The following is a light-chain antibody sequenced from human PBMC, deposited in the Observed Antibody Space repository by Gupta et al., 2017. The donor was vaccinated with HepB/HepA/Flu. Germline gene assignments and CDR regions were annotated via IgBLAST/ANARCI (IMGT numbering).Light chain of an antibody. CDR1: QSVSSY. Sequence: EIVLTQSPATLSLSPGERATLSCRASQSVSSYLAWYQQKPGQAPRLLIYDASNRATGIPARFSGSGSGTDFTLTISSLEPGDFAVYYCQQRSNWPPFTFGPGTKVDIK. CDR2: DAS. V-gene: IGKV3-11*01. CDR3: QQRSNWPPFT. J-gene: IGKJ3*01.